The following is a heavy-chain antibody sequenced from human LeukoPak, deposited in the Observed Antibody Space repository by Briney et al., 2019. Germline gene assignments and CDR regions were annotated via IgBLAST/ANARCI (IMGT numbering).Heavy chain of an antibody. J-gene: IGHJ4*02. CDR1: GFTFSSYG. V-gene: IGHV3-30*03. D-gene: IGHD6-19*01. CDR3: ARDNVAVAGTFDY. Sequence: GRSLRLSCAASGFTFSSYGMHWVRQAPGKGLEWVAVISYDGSNKYYADSVKGRFTISRDNSKNTLYLQMNSLRAEDTAVYYCARDNVAVAGTFDYWGQGTLVTVSS. CDR2: ISYDGSNK.